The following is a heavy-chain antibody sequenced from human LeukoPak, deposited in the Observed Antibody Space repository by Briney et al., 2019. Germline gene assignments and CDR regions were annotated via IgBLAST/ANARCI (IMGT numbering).Heavy chain of an antibody. CDR3: AKGGYSYGEASDY. D-gene: IGHD5-18*01. Sequence: GRSLRLSCAASGFTFDDYAMHWVRQAPGKGLEWVSGISWNSGSIGYADSVKGRFTISRDNAKNSLYLQMNSLRVEDTALYYCAKGGYSYGEASDYWGQGTLVTVSS. J-gene: IGHJ4*02. CDR1: GFTFDDYA. CDR2: ISWNSGSI. V-gene: IGHV3-9*01.